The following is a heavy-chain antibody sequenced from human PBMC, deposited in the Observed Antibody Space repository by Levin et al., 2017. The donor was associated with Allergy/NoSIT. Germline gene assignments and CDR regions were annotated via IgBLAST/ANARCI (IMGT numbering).Heavy chain of an antibody. CDR3: ARVSALRGVPGIVDF. Sequence: RGESLKISCAASGFTFSSYWMSWVRQAPGKGLEWVANIKQDGSEQYSVDSMKGRFTISRDNAKNSLFLQLSGLRAEDTAVYYCARVSALRGVPGIVDFWGQGTLVTVSS. V-gene: IGHV3-7*04. D-gene: IGHD3-10*01. CDR1: GFTFSSYW. J-gene: IGHJ4*02. CDR2: IKQDGSEQ.